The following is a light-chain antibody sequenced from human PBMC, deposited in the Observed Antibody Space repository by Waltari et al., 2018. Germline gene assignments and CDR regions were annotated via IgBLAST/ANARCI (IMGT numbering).Light chain of an antibody. CDR2: GKN. Sequence: SSELSQDPAVSVALGQTVRITCQGDSLSTYYASWSRQKPGQSPVLLIYGKNNRPSGIPDRFSASSSGSTASLTITGARAEDEADYYCNTRDMSGDVVFGGGTKLTVL. CDR3: NTRDMSGDVV. J-gene: IGLJ2*01. V-gene: IGLV3-19*01. CDR1: SLSTYY.